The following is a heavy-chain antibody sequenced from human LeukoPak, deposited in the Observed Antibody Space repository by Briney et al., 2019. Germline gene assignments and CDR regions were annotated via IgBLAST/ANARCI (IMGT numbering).Heavy chain of an antibody. J-gene: IGHJ4*02. Sequence: PGRSLRLSCAASGFTFDDYAMHWVRQAPGKGLEWVSGISWNSGSTSYADSVKGRFTISRDNAKNTLYLQMNSLRAEDTAVYYCARDLRYFDYWGQGTLVTVSS. CDR3: ARDLRYFDY. CDR2: ISWNSGST. CDR1: GFTFDDYA. V-gene: IGHV3-9*01.